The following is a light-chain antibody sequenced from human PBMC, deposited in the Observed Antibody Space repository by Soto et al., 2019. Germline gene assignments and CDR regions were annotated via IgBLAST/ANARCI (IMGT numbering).Light chain of an antibody. V-gene: IGKV3-15*01. Sequence: EIVMTQSPATLSVSPGERATLSCRASQSISSNLAWYQQKPGQAPRLLIDGASNRATGVPARFSGSGSGTEFTLTISSLQSEDFAVYHCQQYHNWWTFGQGTKVEIK. CDR1: QSISSN. CDR3: QQYHNWWT. CDR2: GAS. J-gene: IGKJ1*01.